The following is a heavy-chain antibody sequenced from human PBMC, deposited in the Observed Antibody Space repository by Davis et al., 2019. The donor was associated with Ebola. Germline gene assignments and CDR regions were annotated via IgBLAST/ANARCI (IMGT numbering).Heavy chain of an antibody. CDR3: ARELKRAKQGSFFDF. CDR1: GYTFTSYD. CDR2: MNPNSGNT. J-gene: IGHJ4*02. Sequence: ASVKVSCKASGYTFTSYDIKWVRQATGQGLEWMGWMNPNSGNTGYAQKFQGRVTMTRSTSINTAYMELSSLRSEDSAVYYCARELKRAKQGSFFDFWGQGTLVTVSS. D-gene: IGHD5-24*01. V-gene: IGHV1-8*01.